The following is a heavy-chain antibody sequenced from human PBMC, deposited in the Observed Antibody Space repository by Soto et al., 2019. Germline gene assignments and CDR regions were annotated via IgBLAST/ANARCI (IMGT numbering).Heavy chain of an antibody. CDR2: IIPIFGTA. D-gene: IGHD5-18*01. CDR1: GGTFSSYA. CDR3: ASLDARQQWRLGPYGMDV. Sequence: AVKVSCKASGGTFSSYAISWVRQAPGQGLEWMGGIIPIFGTANYAQKFQGRVTITADESTSTAYMELSSLRSEDTAVYYGASLDARQQWRLGPYGMDVWGQGTTVTVSS. J-gene: IGHJ6*02. V-gene: IGHV1-69*13.